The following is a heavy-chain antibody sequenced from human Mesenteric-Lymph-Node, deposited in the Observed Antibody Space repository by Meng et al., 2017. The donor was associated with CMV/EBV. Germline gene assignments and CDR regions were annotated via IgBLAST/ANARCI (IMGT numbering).Heavy chain of an antibody. CDR3: ARAGWAAAGYYYYYGMDV. Sequence: SVKVSCKASGGTFSGYTITWVRQAPGQGLEWLGRIILSPGTTNYAQKFQGRVTITADKSTSTAYMELSSLRSEDTAVYYCARAGWAAAGYYYYYGMDVWGQGTTVTVSS. V-gene: IGHV1-69*08. CDR2: IILSPGTT. J-gene: IGHJ6*02. CDR1: GGTFSGYT. D-gene: IGHD6-13*01.